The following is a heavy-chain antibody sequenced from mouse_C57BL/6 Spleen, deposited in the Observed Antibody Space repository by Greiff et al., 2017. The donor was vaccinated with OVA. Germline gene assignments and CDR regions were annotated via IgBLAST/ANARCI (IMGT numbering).Heavy chain of an antibody. CDR2: ISYDGSN. CDR3: ARDGDGYWSYAMDY. V-gene: IGHV3-6*01. J-gene: IGHJ4*01. Sequence: EVKLQESGPGLVKPSQSLSLTCSVTGYSITSGYYWNWIRQFPGNKLEWMGYISYDGSNNYNPSLKNRISITRDTSKNQFFLKLNSVTTEDTATYYCARDGDGYWSYAMDYWGQGTSVTVSS. CDR1: GYSITSGYY. D-gene: IGHD2-3*01.